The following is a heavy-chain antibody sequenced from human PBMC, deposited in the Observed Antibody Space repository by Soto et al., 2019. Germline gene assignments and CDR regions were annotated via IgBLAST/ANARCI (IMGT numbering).Heavy chain of an antibody. CDR3: AKGWGSYPNLFDY. CDR1: GFTFSSYA. CDR2: ISGSGGST. D-gene: IGHD3-16*01. V-gene: IGHV3-23*01. Sequence: EVQLLESGGGLVQPGGSLRLSCAASGFTFSSYAMSWVRQAPGKGLEWVLAISGSGGSTYYADSVKGRFTISRDNSKNTLYLQMNSLRAEDTAVYYCAKGWGSYPNLFDYWGQGTLVTVSS. J-gene: IGHJ4*02.